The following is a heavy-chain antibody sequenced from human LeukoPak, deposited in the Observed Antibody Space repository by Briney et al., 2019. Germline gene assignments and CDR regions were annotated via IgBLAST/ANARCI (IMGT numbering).Heavy chain of an antibody. CDR3: ARGAWYNSAYTALHYFDY. V-gene: IGHV1-8*01. D-gene: IGHD6-19*01. CDR1: GYTFTNYD. Sequence: ASVRVSCKASGYTFTNYDIDWVRQATGQGLEWMGWMNPNNGNAGYAQKFQDKVTMTRDTSISTAYMELSSLRSEDTAIYYCARGAWYNSAYTALHYFDYWGQGTLVTVSS. J-gene: IGHJ4*02. CDR2: MNPNNGNA.